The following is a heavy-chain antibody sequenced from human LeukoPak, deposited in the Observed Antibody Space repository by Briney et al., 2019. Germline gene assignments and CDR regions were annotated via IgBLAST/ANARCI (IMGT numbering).Heavy chain of an antibody. V-gene: IGHV1-18*01. CDR1: GYSFITSG. D-gene: IGHD1-1*01. CDR3: ARGGSNDYWYTPSDY. J-gene: IGHJ4*02. Sequence: ASVKVSCKTSGYSFITSGINWVRQAPGQGLEWMGWLSGDNSHTVYVQKFQGRVTMTTDTSTNTVYMELRSLTSGDTAVYYCARGGSNDYWYTPSDYWGQGTLVTVSS. CDR2: LSGDNSHT.